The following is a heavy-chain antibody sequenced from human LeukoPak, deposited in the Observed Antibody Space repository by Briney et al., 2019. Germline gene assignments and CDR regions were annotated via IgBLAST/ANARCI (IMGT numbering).Heavy chain of an antibody. CDR1: GFTFSSYW. V-gene: IGHV3-7*04. CDR2: IKQDGSEK. Sequence: GGSLRLSCAASGFTFSSYWMSWVRQAPGKGLEWVANIKQDGSEKYYVDSVKGRFTISRDNAKNLLYLQMDSLRVEDTAVYYCARAGTCSSTSCDGGIEYWGQGTLVTVSS. J-gene: IGHJ4*02. CDR3: ARAGTCSSTSCDGGIEY. D-gene: IGHD2-2*01.